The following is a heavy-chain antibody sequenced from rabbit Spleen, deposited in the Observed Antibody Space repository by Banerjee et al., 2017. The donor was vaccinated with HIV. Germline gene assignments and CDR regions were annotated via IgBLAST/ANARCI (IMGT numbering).Heavy chain of an antibody. D-gene: IGHD8-1*01. V-gene: IGHV1S45*01. CDR1: GFSCYYKCV. Sequence: QEQLVESGGGLVQPEGSLTLTCTASGFSCYYKCVMCWVRQAPGKGLQWIGCMNTVSGNTVYATWAKGRFPISRTSSTTVALQMTSLTVADTATYFCARDTGSSFSSYGMDLWGQGTLVTVS. CDR2: MNTVSGNT. CDR3: ARDTGSSFSSYGMDL. J-gene: IGHJ6*01.